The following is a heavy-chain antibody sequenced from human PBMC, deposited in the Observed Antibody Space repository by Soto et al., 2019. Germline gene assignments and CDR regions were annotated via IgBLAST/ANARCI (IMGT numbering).Heavy chain of an antibody. V-gene: IGHV4-34*01. CDR2: INHSGST. CDR1: GGSFSGYY. D-gene: IGHD6-13*01. J-gene: IGHJ4*02. Sequence: QVQLQQWGAGLLKPSETLSLTCAVYGGSFSGYYWSWIRQPPGKGLEWIGEINHSGSTNYNPSLKSRVTISVDTSKNQFSLKLSSVTAADTAVYYCARVKAAAKVADYWGQGTLVTVSS. CDR3: ARVKAAAKVADY.